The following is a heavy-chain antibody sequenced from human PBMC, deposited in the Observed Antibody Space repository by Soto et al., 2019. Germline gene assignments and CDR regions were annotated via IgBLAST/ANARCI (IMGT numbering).Heavy chain of an antibody. J-gene: IGHJ6*03. V-gene: IGHV4-59*12. CDR1: GGSISSYY. CDR3: AREVVEPAAMGNPYYYMHV. Sequence: SETLSLSCTVSGGSISSYYWSWIRQPPGKGLEWIGYIYYSGSTNYNPSLKSRVTISVDTSKNQFSLKLSSVTAADTAVYYCAREVVEPAAMGNPYYYMHVWGKGTTVTVSS. D-gene: IGHD2-2*01. CDR2: IYYSGST.